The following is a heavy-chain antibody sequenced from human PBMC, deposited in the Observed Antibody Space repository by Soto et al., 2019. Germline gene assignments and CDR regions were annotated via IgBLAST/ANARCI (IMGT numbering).Heavy chain of an antibody. D-gene: IGHD2-15*01. Sequence: SETLSLTCAVSGGSISSSNWWSWVRQPPGKGLEWIGEIYHSGSTNYNPSLKSRVTISVDKSKNQFSLNLSSVTAADTAVYYCARVAVSVVAATLGAFDIWGQGTMVTVSS. CDR2: IYHSGST. CDR1: GGSISSSNW. J-gene: IGHJ3*02. V-gene: IGHV4-4*02. CDR3: ARVAVSVVAATLGAFDI.